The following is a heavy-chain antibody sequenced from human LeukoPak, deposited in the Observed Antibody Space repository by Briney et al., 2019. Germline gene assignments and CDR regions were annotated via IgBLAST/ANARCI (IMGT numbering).Heavy chain of an antibody. CDR1: GGSISSSSYY. Sequence: SETLSLTCTVSGGSISSSSYYWGWIRQPPGKGLEWFGSIFYSGSTNYNPSLKSRVTISVDTSKNQFSLKLTSVTAADTAVYYCARNLDLRLSHRYWYFDLWGRGTLVTVSS. D-gene: IGHD1-14*01. V-gene: IGHV4-39*07. CDR3: ARNLDLRLSHRYWYFDL. CDR2: IFYSGST. J-gene: IGHJ2*01.